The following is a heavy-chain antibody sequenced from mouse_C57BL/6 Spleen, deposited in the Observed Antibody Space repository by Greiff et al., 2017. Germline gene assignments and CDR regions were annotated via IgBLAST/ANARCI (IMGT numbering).Heavy chain of an antibody. V-gene: IGHV3-6*01. D-gene: IGHD2-4*01. CDR2: ISYDGSN. J-gene: IGHJ3*01. CDR3: ARADYDERAWFAY. CDR1: GYSITSGYY. Sequence: EVQLQESGPGLVKPSQSLSLTCSVTGYSITSGYYWNWIRQFPGNKLEWMGYISYDGSNNYNPSLKNRISITRDTSKNQFFLKLNSVTTEDTATYYCARADYDERAWFAYWGQGTLVTVSA.